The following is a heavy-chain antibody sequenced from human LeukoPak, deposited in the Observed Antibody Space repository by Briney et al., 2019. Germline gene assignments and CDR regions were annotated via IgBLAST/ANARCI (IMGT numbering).Heavy chain of an antibody. CDR1: GFTFSSYA. CDR2: ISGSGGST. Sequence: GALRLSCAASGFTFSSYAMSWVRQAPGKGLEWVSAISGSGGSTYYADSVKGRFTISRDNSKNTLYLQMNSLRAEDTALYYCARDSYYYDSSADYGDDAFDIWGQGTMVTVSS. D-gene: IGHD3-22*01. V-gene: IGHV3-23*01. J-gene: IGHJ3*02. CDR3: ARDSYYYDSSADYGDDAFDI.